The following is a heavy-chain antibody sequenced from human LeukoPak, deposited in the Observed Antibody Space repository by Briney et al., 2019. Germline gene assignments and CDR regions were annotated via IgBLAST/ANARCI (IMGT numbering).Heavy chain of an antibody. CDR2: IHSGSSI. D-gene: IGHD6-13*01. J-gene: IGHJ4*02. V-gene: IGHV3-53*01. CDR3: ARLASNWYADY. CDR1: GFTVSSNY. Sequence: PGGSLRLSCAASGFTVSSNYMSWVRQAPGKGLEWVSVIHSGSSIYYADSVKGRFTISRDNSKNTLYLQMNSLRAEDTAVYYCARLASNWYADYWGQGTLVTVSS.